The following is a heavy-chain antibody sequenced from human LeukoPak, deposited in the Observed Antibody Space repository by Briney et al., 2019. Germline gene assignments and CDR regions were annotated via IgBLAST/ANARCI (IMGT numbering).Heavy chain of an antibody. Sequence: GGSLRLSCAASGFTFSSTWMSWVRQAPGKGLEWVANIKQDGSEKNYVDSVKGRFTISRDNAKNSLYLQMNSLRAEDTSVYYCARYSSVGDLGQGPLVTVSS. V-gene: IGHV3-7*01. CDR3: ARYSSVGD. J-gene: IGHJ4*02. CDR1: GFTFSSTW. D-gene: IGHD2-15*01. CDR2: IKQDGSEK.